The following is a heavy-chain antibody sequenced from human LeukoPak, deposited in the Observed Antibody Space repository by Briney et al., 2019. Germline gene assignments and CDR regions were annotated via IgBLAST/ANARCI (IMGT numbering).Heavy chain of an antibody. V-gene: IGHV3-23*01. CDR1: GFTFSNYA. CDR2: ISGNGGNT. D-gene: IGHD3-3*01. CDR3: AKGSRFGVVIIPYFDD. Sequence: GGSLRLSCAAPGFTFSNYAMSWVRQAPGKGLEWVSAISGNGGNTFYADSVKGRFTITRDNSQNTLYVQMNSLRAEDTAVYYCAKGSRFGVVIIPYFDDWGQGTLVTVSS. J-gene: IGHJ4*02.